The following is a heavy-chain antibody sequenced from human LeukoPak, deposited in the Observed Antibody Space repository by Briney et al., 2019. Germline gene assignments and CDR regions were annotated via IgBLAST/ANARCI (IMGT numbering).Heavy chain of an antibody. D-gene: IGHD6-13*01. CDR2: IYYSGST. CDR3: ARDQYSTSWYGAFDY. J-gene: IGHJ4*02. Sequence: SETLSLTCTVSGGSISSYYWSWIRQPPGKGLEWIGYIYYSGSTNYHPSLNRRVTISVDTSKNQFSLRLSSVTAADTAVYYCARDQYSTSWYGAFDYWGQGPRSPSPQ. V-gene: IGHV4-59*01. CDR1: GGSISSYY.